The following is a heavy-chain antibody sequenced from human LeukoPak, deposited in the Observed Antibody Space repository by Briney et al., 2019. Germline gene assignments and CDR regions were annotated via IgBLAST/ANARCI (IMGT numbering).Heavy chain of an antibody. D-gene: IGHD1-1*01. V-gene: IGHV3-21*01. J-gene: IGHJ6*03. Sequence: GGSLRLSCAASGFYFGGYSMNWVRQAPGKGLEWVSSINTGSTYMYYADSVKGRFTVSRDNAKNSLHLQMSSLRVEDTAVYFCARVEATTGRNYHYYYMDVWGKGTTVTVSS. CDR1: GFYFGGYS. CDR3: ARVEATTGRNYHYYYMDV. CDR2: INTGSTYM.